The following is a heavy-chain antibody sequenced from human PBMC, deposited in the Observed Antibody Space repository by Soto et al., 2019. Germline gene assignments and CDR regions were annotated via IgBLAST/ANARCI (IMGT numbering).Heavy chain of an antibody. CDR2: INHSGST. J-gene: IGHJ6*03. Sequence: SETLSLTCAVYGGSFSGYYWSWIRQPPGKGLEWIGEINHSGSTNYNPSLKSRVTISVDTSKNQFSLKLSSVTAADTAVYYCARTLYGDYVFNYYYYMDVWGKGTTVTVSS. D-gene: IGHD4-17*01. CDR1: GGSFSGYY. V-gene: IGHV4-34*01. CDR3: ARTLYGDYVFNYYYYMDV.